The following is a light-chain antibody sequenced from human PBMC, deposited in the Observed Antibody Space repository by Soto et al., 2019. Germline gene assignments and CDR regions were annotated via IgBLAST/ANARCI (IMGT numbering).Light chain of an antibody. Sequence: EIVLTQSPGTLSLSPGERATLSCRASQSVSSSYLAWYQQKPGQAPRLLIFGASSRATGIPDRFSGSGSGTDFTLTISRLEPEDFAVYYCQQYGSSWTFGQGTKWTSN. CDR2: GAS. V-gene: IGKV3-20*01. CDR3: QQYGSSWT. CDR1: QSVSSSY. J-gene: IGKJ1*01.